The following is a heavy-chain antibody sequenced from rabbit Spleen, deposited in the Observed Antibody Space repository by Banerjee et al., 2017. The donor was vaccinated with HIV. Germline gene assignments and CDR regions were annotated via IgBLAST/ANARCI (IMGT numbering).Heavy chain of an antibody. J-gene: IGHJ4*01. CDR1: GFSFSSSYW. D-gene: IGHD5-1*01. V-gene: IGHV1S45*01. CDR2: ITSGSSGST. CDR3: ARDTGSYPDYFAL. Sequence: QELLVESGGDLVKPGASLTLTCTASGFSFSSSYWICWVRQAPGKGLEWIGCITSGSSGSTYYASWAKGRFTISKTSSTTVTLEMTSLTAADTATYFCARDTGSYPDYFALWGPGTLVTVS.